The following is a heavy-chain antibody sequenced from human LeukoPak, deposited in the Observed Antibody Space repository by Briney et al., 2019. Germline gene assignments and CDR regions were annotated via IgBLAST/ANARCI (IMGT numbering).Heavy chain of an antibody. CDR1: GGSISSSSYY. CDR3: ARGTGSSGWVIDAFDI. V-gene: IGHV4-39*01. Sequence: SETLSLTCTVSGGSISSSSYYWGWIRQPPGKGLEWIGSIYYSGSTYYNPSLKSRVTMSVDTSKNQFSLKLSSVTAADTAVYYCARGTGSSGWVIDAFDIWGQGTMVTVSS. CDR2: IYYSGST. J-gene: IGHJ3*02. D-gene: IGHD6-19*01.